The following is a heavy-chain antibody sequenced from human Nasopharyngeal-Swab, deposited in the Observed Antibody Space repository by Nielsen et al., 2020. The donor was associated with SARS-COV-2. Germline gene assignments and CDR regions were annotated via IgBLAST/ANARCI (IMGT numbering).Heavy chain of an antibody. Sequence: GGSLRLSCAASGFTFSSYAMSWVRQAPGKGLEWVGRIKSKTDGGTTDYAAPVKGRFTISRDDSKNTLYLQMNSLKTEDTAVYYCTIIPLDILTGYYQYYFDYWGQGTLVTVSS. CDR2: IKSKTDGGTT. J-gene: IGHJ4*02. CDR1: GFTFSSYA. CDR3: TIIPLDILTGYYQYYFDY. D-gene: IGHD3-9*01. V-gene: IGHV3-15*01.